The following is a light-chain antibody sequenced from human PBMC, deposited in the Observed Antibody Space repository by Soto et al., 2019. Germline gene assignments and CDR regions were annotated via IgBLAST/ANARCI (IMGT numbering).Light chain of an antibody. V-gene: IGLV2-14*01. CDR1: TSDVGSYNS. Sequence: LTQPASVSGSPGQSITISCTGTTSDVGSYNSVSWYQQYPGKAPKLMIHDVSNRPSGVSNRFSGSKSGNTASLTISGLQAEDEADYYCSSYTSSSSYVFGSGTKVTVL. CDR2: DVS. J-gene: IGLJ1*01. CDR3: SSYTSSSSYV.